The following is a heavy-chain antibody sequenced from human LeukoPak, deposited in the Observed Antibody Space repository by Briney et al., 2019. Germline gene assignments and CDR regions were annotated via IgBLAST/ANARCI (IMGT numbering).Heavy chain of an antibody. V-gene: IGHV3-23*01. CDR2: ISGSGGST. J-gene: IGHJ6*03. D-gene: IGHD4-17*01. CDR3: AKVPYGEWYYYMDV. CDR1: GFTFSSYA. Sequence: GGSLRLSCAASGFTFSSYAMSWVRQAPGKGLEWVSAISGSGGSTYYADSVKGRFTISRDNSKNTLYLQMNSLRAEDTAVYYCAKVPYGEWYYYMDVWGKGTTVTVSS.